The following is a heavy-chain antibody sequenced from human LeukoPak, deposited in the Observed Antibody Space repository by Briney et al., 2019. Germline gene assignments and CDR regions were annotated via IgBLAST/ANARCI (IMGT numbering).Heavy chain of an antibody. J-gene: IGHJ3*02. CDR3: ARPVDCSGGSCYPTGAFDI. Sequence: KPGESLKISCKGSGYSFTSYWIGWVRQMPGKGLEWMGIIYPGDSDTRYSPSFQGQVTISADKSISTAYLQWSSLKASDTAMYYCARPVDCSGGSCYPTGAFDIWGQGTMITVSS. V-gene: IGHV5-51*03. D-gene: IGHD2-15*01. CDR1: GYSFTSYW. CDR2: IYPGDSDT.